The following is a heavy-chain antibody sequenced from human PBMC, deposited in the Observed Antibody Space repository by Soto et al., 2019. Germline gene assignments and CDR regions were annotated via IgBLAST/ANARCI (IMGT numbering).Heavy chain of an antibody. CDR3: AREGVVIIRGFYYGMDV. Sequence: GGSLRLSCAASGFTFSSYGMHWVRQAPGKGLAWVAVIWNDGSNKYYADSDKGRFTISRDNSKNTLYLQMNSLKSEDTAVYYCAREGVVIIRGFYYGMDVWGQGTTVTVSS. D-gene: IGHD3-3*01. J-gene: IGHJ6*02. V-gene: IGHV3-33*01. CDR1: GFTFSSYG. CDR2: IWNDGSNK.